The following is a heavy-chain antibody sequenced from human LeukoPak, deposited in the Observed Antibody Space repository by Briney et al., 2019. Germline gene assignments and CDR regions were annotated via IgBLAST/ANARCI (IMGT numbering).Heavy chain of an antibody. CDR1: GGSFSGYY. Sequence: SETLSLTCAVYGGSFSGYYWSWIRQPPGKGLEWFGEINHSGSTNYNPSLKSRVTISVDTSKNQFPLKLSSVTAADTAVYYCARGGMPRLYYYYYMDVWGKGTTVTVSS. J-gene: IGHJ6*03. CDR3: ARGGMPRLYYYYYMDV. V-gene: IGHV4-34*01. CDR2: INHSGST. D-gene: IGHD2-2*01.